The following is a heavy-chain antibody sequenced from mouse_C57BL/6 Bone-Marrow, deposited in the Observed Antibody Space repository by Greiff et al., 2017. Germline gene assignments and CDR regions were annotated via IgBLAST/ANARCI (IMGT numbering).Heavy chain of an antibody. CDR1: GYNFTSYW. CDR3: ARTYYSNYWYFDV. Sequence: QVQLQQPGAELVKPGASVKMSCKASGYNFTSYWITWVKQRPGQGLEWIGDMYPGSGSTNYNEKFKSKATLTVETSSSTAYMQLSSLTSEDSAVYYCARTYYSNYWYFDVWGTGTTVTVSS. J-gene: IGHJ1*03. CDR2: MYPGSGST. V-gene: IGHV1-55*01. D-gene: IGHD2-5*01.